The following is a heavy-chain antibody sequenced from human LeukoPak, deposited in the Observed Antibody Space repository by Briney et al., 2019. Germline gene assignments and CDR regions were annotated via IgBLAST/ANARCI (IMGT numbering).Heavy chain of an antibody. J-gene: IGHJ4*02. Sequence: SETLYLTCTVSGGSIGSYYWSWIRQPPGKGLEWIGYIYYSGSTNYNPSLKSRVTISVDTSKNQFSLKLSSVTAADTAVYYCARGLMMAVAGRGEFHYWGQGTLVTVSS. D-gene: IGHD6-13*01. V-gene: IGHV4-59*01. CDR1: GGSIGSYY. CDR3: ARGLMMAVAGRGEFHY. CDR2: IYYSGST.